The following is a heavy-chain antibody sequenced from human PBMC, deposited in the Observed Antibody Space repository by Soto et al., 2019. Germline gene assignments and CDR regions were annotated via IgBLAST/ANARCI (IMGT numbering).Heavy chain of an antibody. CDR2: ISSSSSTV. V-gene: IGHV3-48*01. D-gene: IGHD3-22*01. Sequence: GGSLRLSCAASGFTFSSYSMNWVRQAPGKGLEWVSYISSSSSTVYYADSVKGRFTISRDNAKNSLYLQMNSLRAEDTAVYYCSSGYDAFDIWGQGTMVTVS. J-gene: IGHJ3*02. CDR3: SSGYDAFDI. CDR1: GFTFSSYS.